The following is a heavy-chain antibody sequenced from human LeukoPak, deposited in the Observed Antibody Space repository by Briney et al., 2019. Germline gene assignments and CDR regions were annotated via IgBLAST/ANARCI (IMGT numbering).Heavy chain of an antibody. CDR2: INSDGSST. J-gene: IGHJ4*02. CDR3: ARDFGELLPLDY. V-gene: IGHV3-74*01. CDR1: GFTFSSYW. D-gene: IGHD3-10*01. Sequence: GGSLRLSCAASGFTFSSYWMHWVRQAPGNGLVWVSRINSDGSSTSYADSVKGRFTISRDNAKNTLYLQMNSLRAEDTAVYYCARDFGELLPLDYWGQGTLVTVSS.